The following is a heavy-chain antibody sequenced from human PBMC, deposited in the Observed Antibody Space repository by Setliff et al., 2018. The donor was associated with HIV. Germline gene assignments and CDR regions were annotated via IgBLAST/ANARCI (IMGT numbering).Heavy chain of an antibody. V-gene: IGHV4-31*02. CDR3: ARGRVFCDGDSCYHFDY. J-gene: IGHJ4*02. D-gene: IGHD2-21*02. Sequence: SETLSLTCTVSGDSITSDNFFWTWIRQNPGKGLEWIGYIYFSGSVTHNPSLKSPVSISVDTSKDQFYLTLSSVTAADTAVYYCARGRVFCDGDSCYHFDYWGQGGLVTVSS. CDR1: GDSITSDNFF. CDR2: IYFSGSV.